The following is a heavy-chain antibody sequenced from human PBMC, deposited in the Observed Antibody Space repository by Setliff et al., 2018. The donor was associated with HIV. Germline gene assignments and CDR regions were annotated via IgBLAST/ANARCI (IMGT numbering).Heavy chain of an antibody. J-gene: IGHJ1*01. D-gene: IGHD3-22*01. CDR2: VVPTIHEA. CDR3: ARGADASGYFYREYFQH. Sequence: GASVKVSCKASGYTFTGYYMHWVRQAPGQGLEWMGGVVPTIHEATYAQKLQGRVTITADESATTVYMEMSGLTSEDTAIYYCARGADASGYFYREYFQHWGQGTLVTVS. V-gene: IGHV1-2*02. CDR1: GYTFTGYY.